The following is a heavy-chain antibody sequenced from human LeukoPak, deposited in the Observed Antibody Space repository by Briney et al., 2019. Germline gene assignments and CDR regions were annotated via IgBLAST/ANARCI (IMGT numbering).Heavy chain of an antibody. CDR3: ARGGLWGGDY. Sequence: PGGSLRLSCPASGFTFSSYWMTWVRQAAGRGLEWVATIKADGSDKYYVNSVTGRFTISRDNAENSLSLKKDSLRAEDTAVYYCARGGLWGGDYWGQGALVTVSS. J-gene: IGHJ4*02. CDR2: IKADGSDK. D-gene: IGHD3-16*01. CDR1: GFTFSSYW. V-gene: IGHV3-7*01.